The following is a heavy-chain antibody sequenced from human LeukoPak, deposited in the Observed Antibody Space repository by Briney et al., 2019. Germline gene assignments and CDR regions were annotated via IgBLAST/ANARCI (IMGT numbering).Heavy chain of an antibody. CDR1: GFTFSSYE. V-gene: IGHV3-48*03. J-gene: IGHJ6*04. CDR2: ISSSGSTI. D-gene: IGHD3-10*02. CDR3: AELGITMIGGV. Sequence: GGSLRLSCAASGFTFSSYEMNWVRQAPGKGPGWVSYISSSGSTIYYADSVKGRFTISRDNAKNSLYLRMNSLRAEDTAVYYCAELGITMIGGVWGKGTTVTISS.